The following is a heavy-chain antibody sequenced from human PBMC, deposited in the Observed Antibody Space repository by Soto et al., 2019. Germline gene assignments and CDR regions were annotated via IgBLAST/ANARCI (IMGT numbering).Heavy chain of an antibody. CDR3: ARDTYSGYDFGL. V-gene: IGHV4-30-4*01. CDR2: ISYSGNT. Sequence: TLSLTCTVSGGSISSGDYYWSWIRQPPGKGLEWIGYISYSGNTYYNPSLKSRVTISADTSKNQLSLQLTSVTAADTAVYYCARDTYSGYDFGLWGQGTLVTVS. D-gene: IGHD5-12*01. J-gene: IGHJ5*02. CDR1: GGSISSGDYY.